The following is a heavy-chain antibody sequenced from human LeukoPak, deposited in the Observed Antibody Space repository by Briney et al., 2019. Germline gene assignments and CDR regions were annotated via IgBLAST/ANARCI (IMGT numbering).Heavy chain of an antibody. V-gene: IGHV3-53*01. Sequence: AGSLRLSCAVSGFTVSSNYMNWVRHAPGQGQEWVSVIYSGGSTYYADSVKGRFTISRDSSKNTLYLQMNSLRVEDTAVYYCASGPTYSRSQENYWGQGTLVTVSS. CDR2: IYSGGST. CDR3: ASGPTYSRSQENY. J-gene: IGHJ4*02. D-gene: IGHD1-26*01. CDR1: GFTVSSNY.